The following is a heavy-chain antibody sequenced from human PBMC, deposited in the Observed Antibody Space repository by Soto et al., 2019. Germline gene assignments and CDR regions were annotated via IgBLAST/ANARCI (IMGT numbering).Heavy chain of an antibody. V-gene: IGHV3-23*01. CDR2: ISASGGST. CDR3: AKGAPASGWLPNSNFDY. CDR1: GFTFRSYA. Sequence: EVQLLESGGGLVQPGGSLRLSCAASGFTFRSYAMSWVRQAPGKGLEWVSTISASGGSTYYADSVKGRFTISRDNSKNTLYLQMNSLRAEDTAVYYCAKGAPASGWLPNSNFDYWGQGTLVTVSS. D-gene: IGHD6-19*01. J-gene: IGHJ4*02.